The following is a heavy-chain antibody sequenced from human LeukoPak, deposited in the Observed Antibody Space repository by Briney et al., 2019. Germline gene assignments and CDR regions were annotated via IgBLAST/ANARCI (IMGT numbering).Heavy chain of an antibody. D-gene: IGHD2-21*02. CDR3: ARAVVVTAYDF. Sequence: PSETLSLTCAVYGGSFSGYYWSWIRQPPGKGLEWIGEINHSGSTNYNPSLKSRVTISEDTSKNQFSLKLSSVTAADTAVYYCARAVVVTAYDFWGQGTLVTVSS. V-gene: IGHV4-34*01. J-gene: IGHJ4*02. CDR1: GGSFSGYY. CDR2: INHSGST.